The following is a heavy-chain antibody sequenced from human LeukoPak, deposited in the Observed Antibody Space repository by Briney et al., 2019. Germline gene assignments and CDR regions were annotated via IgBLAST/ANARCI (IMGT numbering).Heavy chain of an antibody. CDR3: AKATNYGRIAARSHFDY. D-gene: IGHD6-6*01. V-gene: IGHV3-23*01. CDR2: ISGSGGST. J-gene: IGHJ4*02. CDR1: GCTFSSYA. Sequence: GGSLRLSCAASGCTFSSYAMSWVRQAPGKGLEWVSAISGSGGSTYYPDSVKGRFTISRDNSKNTLYLQMNSLRAEDTAVYYCAKATNYGRIAARSHFDYWGQGTLVTVSS.